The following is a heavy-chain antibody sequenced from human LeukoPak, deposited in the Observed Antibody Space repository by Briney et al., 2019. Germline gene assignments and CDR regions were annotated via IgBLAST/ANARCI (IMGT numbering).Heavy chain of an antibody. CDR1: GGSISSGSYY. D-gene: IGHD2-2*02. J-gene: IGHJ3*02. Sequence: SQTLSLTCTVSGGSISSGSYYWCWIRQPAGKGLEWIGRMYTSGSTNYNPSLKSRVTISVDTSKNQFSLKLSSVTAADTAVYYCARSSYIVVVPAAILAFDIWGQGTMVTVSS. CDR2: MYTSGST. V-gene: IGHV4-61*02. CDR3: ARSSYIVVVPAAILAFDI.